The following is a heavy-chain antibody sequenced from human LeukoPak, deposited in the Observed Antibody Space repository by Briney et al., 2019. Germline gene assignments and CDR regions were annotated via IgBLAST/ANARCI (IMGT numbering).Heavy chain of an antibody. CDR3: ARDRENTSGWQGWFDP. D-gene: IGHD6-19*01. CDR2: IYISGST. J-gene: IGHJ5*02. Sequence: SQTLSLTCAVSGGSISSGTYYRSWTRQPAGKGLEWIGRIYISGSTNYSPSLKGRVTTSLDTSNNQFSLKLSSVTAADTAVYYCARDRENTSGWQGWFDPWGQGTLVTVSS. CDR1: GGSISSGTYY. V-gene: IGHV4-61*02.